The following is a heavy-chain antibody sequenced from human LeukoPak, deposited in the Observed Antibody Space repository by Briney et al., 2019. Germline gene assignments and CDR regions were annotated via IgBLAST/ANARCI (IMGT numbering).Heavy chain of an antibody. CDR3: AKHYMGSSYNHGLDC. D-gene: IGHD3-10*01. CDR1: GGSISSSSYY. V-gene: IGHV4-39*01. Sequence: SETLSLTCSVSGGSISSSSYYWGWIRQPPGKGLEWIGSIYYSGTTYYNPSLKSRVTISVDTSKNQFSLKLSSVTAADTALYYCAKHYMGSSYNHGLDCWGQGTLVTVSS. J-gene: IGHJ4*02. CDR2: IYYSGTT.